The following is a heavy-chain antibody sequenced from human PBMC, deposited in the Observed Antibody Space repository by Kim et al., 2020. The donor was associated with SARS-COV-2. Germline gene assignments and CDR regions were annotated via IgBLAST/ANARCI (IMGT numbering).Heavy chain of an antibody. D-gene: IGHD5-12*01. Sequence: NPSLTSRVTISVDTSKRQFSLKLSSVTAADTAVYYCARDRGGYDGSMDYWGQGTLVTVSS. V-gene: IGHV4-31*02. J-gene: IGHJ4*02. CDR3: ARDRGGYDGSMDY.